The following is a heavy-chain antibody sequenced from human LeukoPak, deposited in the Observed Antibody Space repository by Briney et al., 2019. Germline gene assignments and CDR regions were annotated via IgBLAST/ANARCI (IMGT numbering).Heavy chain of an antibody. CDR1: GYTFTSYY. CDR2: ISAYNGNT. Sequence: GASVKVSCKASGYTFTSYYMHWVRQAPGQGLEWMGWISAYNGNTNYAQKLQGRVTMTTDTSTSTAYMELRSLRSDDTAVYYCARGGRYYYDSSGPEGYWGQGTLVTVSS. D-gene: IGHD3-22*01. J-gene: IGHJ4*02. V-gene: IGHV1-18*04. CDR3: ARGGRYYYDSSGPEGY.